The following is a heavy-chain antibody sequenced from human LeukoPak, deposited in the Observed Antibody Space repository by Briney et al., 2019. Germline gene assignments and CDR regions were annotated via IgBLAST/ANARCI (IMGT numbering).Heavy chain of an antibody. CDR2: IYHSGST. CDR3: ARARPRSRVRPPTSAFDI. D-gene: IGHD3-10*01. J-gene: IGHJ3*02. CDR1: GGSISSSNW. Sequence: PSETLSLTCAVSGGSISSSNWWSWVRQPPGKGLEWIGEIYHSGSTNYNPSLKSRVTISVDTSKNQFSLKLSSVTAADTAVYYCARARPRSRVRPPTSAFDIWGQGTMVTVSS. V-gene: IGHV4-4*02.